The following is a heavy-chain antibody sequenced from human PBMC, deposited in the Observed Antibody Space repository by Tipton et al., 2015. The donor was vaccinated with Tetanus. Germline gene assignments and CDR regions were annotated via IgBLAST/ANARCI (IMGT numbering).Heavy chain of an antibody. V-gene: IGHV3-30*03. D-gene: IGHD2-8*02. CDR3: ARLVSNAFDV. CDR1: GFTFSNYG. Sequence: SLRLSCAASGFTFSNYGMHWVRQAPGKGLEWVAVMSKDGGFKHYVDSAKGRFTISRDNAKNTLYLQMNSLRSEDTGIYYCARLVSNAFDVWGQGTVVTVSS. CDR2: MSKDGGFK. J-gene: IGHJ3*01.